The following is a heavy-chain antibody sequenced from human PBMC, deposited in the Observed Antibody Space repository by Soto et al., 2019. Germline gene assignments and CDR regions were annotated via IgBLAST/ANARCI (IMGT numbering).Heavy chain of an antibody. J-gene: IGHJ4*02. CDR3: ARGSVVVVAAATYGYFDY. CDR2: INPNSGGT. D-gene: IGHD2-15*01. CDR1: GYTFTGYY. V-gene: IGHV1-2*04. Sequence: QVQLVQSGAEVKKPGASVKVSCKASGYTFTGYYMHWVRQAPGQGLEWMGWINPNSGGTNYAQKFQGWVTMTRDTAISTAYMELSRLRSDDTAVYYCARGSVVVVAAATYGYFDYWGQGTLVTVSS.